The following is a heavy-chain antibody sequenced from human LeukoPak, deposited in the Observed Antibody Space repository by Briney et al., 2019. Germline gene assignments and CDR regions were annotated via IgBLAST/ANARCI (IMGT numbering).Heavy chain of an antibody. CDR1: GYTFTSYD. CDR2: MNPNSGNT. Sequence: ASVRVSCKASGYTFTSYDINWVRQATGQGLEWMGWMNPNSGNTGYAQNFQGRVTMTRNTSISTAYMELSSLRSEDTAVYYCATIAVAGTILDYGMDAWGQGTTVTVSS. J-gene: IGHJ6*02. D-gene: IGHD6-19*01. V-gene: IGHV1-8*01. CDR3: ATIAVAGTILDYGMDA.